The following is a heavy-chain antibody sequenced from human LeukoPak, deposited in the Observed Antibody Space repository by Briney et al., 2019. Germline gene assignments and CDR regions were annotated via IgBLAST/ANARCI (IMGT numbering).Heavy chain of an antibody. J-gene: IGHJ4*02. V-gene: IGHV4-34*01. Sequence: PSETLSLTCAVYGGSFSGYYWSWIRQPPGKGLEWIGEINHSGSTNYNPSLKSRVTISVDTSKNQSSLKMNSVTAADTAVFYCARRVGRGRYYFDCWGQGALVTVST. CDR2: INHSGST. CDR3: ARRVGRGRYYFDC. D-gene: IGHD3-16*01. CDR1: GGSFSGYY.